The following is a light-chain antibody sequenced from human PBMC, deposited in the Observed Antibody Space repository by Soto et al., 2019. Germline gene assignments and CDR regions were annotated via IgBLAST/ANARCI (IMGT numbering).Light chain of an antibody. CDR1: SSDVGGYDY. J-gene: IGLJ1*01. CDR2: EVS. Sequence: QSALTQPASVSGSPGQSITICCTGTSSDVGGYDYVSWYQQHPGKVPKLLIYEVSNRPSGVSNRFSGSKSANTASLTISGLQAEDEADYYCSSYTSSSTFYVFGTGTKLTVL. V-gene: IGLV2-14*01. CDR3: SSYTSSSTFYV.